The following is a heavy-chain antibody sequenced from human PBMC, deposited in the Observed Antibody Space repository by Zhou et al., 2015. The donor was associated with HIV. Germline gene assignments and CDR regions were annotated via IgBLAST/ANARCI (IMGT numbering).Heavy chain of an antibody. Sequence: QVQLVESGGGVVQPGGSLRLSCAASGFTFSTFGMHWVRQAPGKGLEWVTFIRNNGNDKFYIDSVKGRFTVSRDDSKNMLYLQMNSLRAEDTAVYYCVKDQPVLSAWGQGTLVTVSS. CDR1: GFTFSTFG. CDR3: VKDQPVLSA. D-gene: IGHD3-16*02. V-gene: IGHV3-30*02. J-gene: IGHJ5*02. CDR2: IRNNGNDK.